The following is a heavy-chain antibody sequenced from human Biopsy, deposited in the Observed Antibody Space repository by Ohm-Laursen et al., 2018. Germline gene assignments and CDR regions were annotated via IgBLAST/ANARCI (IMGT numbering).Heavy chain of an antibody. D-gene: IGHD4-17*01. V-gene: IGHV3-30*18. CDR2: ISYNGSEK. J-gene: IGHJ4*02. CDR3: VKLHLGDYSFDQ. Sequence: SSLRLSCTASGFIFSSAWMHWVRQSPGKGLEWVAVISYNGSEKYNVGIVKGRFTISRDNSKNTLYLEMGRLRVEDTAVYYCVKLHLGDYSFDQWGQGTLVTVSS. CDR1: GFIFSSAW.